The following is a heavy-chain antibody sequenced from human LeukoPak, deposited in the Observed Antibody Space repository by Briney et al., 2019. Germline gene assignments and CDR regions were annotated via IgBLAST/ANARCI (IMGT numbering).Heavy chain of an antibody. D-gene: IGHD2-15*01. J-gene: IGHJ4*02. V-gene: IGHV4-4*02. CDR2: AYHSGSS. CDR1: GGSISSSNW. Sequence: SETLSLTCAVSGGSISSSNWWNWVRQPPGKGLEWIGEAYHSGSSNYNPSLKSRVTISVDKSKNQFSLKLNSVTAADTAVYYCARAPYCSGGSCYWRFDYWGQGTLVTVSS. CDR3: ARAPYCSGGSCYWRFDY.